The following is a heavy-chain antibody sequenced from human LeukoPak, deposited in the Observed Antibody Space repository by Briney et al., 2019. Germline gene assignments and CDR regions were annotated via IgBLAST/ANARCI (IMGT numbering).Heavy chain of an antibody. D-gene: IGHD7-27*01. J-gene: IGHJ4*02. CDR1: GFTFSSYA. V-gene: IGHV3-30-3*01. Sequence: GGSLRLSCAASGFTFSSYAMDWVRQAPGKGLEWVAVISYDGSNKYYADSVKGRFTISRDNSKNTLYLQMNSLRAEDTAVYYCAREPWGKYYFDYWGQGTLVTVSS. CDR3: AREPWGKYYFDY. CDR2: ISYDGSNK.